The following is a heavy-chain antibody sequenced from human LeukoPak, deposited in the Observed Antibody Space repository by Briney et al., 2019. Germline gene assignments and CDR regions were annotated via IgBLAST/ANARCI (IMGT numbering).Heavy chain of an antibody. D-gene: IGHD2-2*01. CDR3: TRDRGPSADRTAFDF. Sequence: SETLSLTCSVSGGYISAYYWSWIRQPPGRGLEWIGYVYYSGSTNYNPSLKSRVTMSVDTSKNQFSLQLRSVTPADTAVYYCTRDRGPSADRTAFDFWGQGTLVTVSS. CDR1: GGYISAYY. CDR2: VYYSGST. J-gene: IGHJ4*02. V-gene: IGHV4-59*01.